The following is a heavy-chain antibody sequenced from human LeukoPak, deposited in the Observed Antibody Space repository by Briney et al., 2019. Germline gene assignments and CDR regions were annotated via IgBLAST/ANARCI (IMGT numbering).Heavy chain of an antibody. D-gene: IGHD3-10*01. J-gene: IGHJ5*02. CDR3: ARGGHRRYYYTSGSAFDP. CDR2: ISAYNGNT. Sequence: ASVKVSCKASGYTFTNYGISWVGQAPGQGLGWMGWISAYNGNTHYAQNLQGRVTMTTDTSTSTAYMELKSLRSDDTAVYYCARGGHRRYYYTSGSAFDPWGQGTLVTVSS. V-gene: IGHV1-18*01. CDR1: GYTFTNYG.